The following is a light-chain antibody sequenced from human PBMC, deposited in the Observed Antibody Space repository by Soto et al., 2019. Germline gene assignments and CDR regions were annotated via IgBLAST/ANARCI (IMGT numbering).Light chain of an antibody. CDR1: QDINKW. CDR2: AAS. Sequence: DIQMTQSPSSVSAPVGDRVTISCRASQDINKWLAWYQQKPGKAPKLLISAASALQSGVPSRFSGSGSVTEFTLTTQNLQPDDIATYYCQQASSIPHTFGQGNKLEIK. V-gene: IGKV1-12*01. J-gene: IGKJ2*01. CDR3: QQASSIPHT.